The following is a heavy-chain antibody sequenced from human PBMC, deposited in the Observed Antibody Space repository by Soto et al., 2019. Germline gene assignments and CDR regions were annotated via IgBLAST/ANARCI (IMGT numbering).Heavy chain of an antibody. CDR1: GGTFSSYA. V-gene: IGHV1-69*13. Sequence: ASVKVSCKASGGTFSSYAISWVRQAPGQGLEWMGGIIPIFGTANYAQKLQGRVTITADESTSTAYMELSSLRSEDTAVYYCARDAGYCTSGVCYYYYGMDVWGQGTTVTVSS. D-gene: IGHD2-8*01. CDR2: IIPIFGTA. CDR3: ARDAGYCTSGVCYYYYGMDV. J-gene: IGHJ6*02.